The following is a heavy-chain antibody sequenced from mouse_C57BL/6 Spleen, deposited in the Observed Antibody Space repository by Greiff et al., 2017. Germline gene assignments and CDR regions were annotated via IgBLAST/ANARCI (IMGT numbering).Heavy chain of an antibody. V-gene: IGHV8-12*01. J-gene: IGHJ1*03. CDR1: GFSLSTSGMG. D-gene: IGHD1-1*01. Sequence: ESGPGILQSSQTLSLTCSFSGFSLSTSGMGVSWIRQPSGKGLEWLAHIYWDDDKRYNPSLKSRLTISKDTSRNQVFLKITSVDTADTATYYCARRITTVVRYWYFDVWGTGTTVTVSS. CDR2: IYWDDDK. CDR3: ARRITTVVRYWYFDV.